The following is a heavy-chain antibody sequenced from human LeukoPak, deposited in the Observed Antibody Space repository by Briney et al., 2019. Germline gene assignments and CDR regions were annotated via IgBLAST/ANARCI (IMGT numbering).Heavy chain of an antibody. J-gene: IGHJ4*02. D-gene: IGHD1-14*01. V-gene: IGHV3-53*01. CDR1: GFPFSSYW. CDR3: ARRPGN. Sequence: PGGSLRLSCVASGFPFSSYWMTWVRQAPGKGLEWVSLIYSGGAIRYADSVKGRFTISRDSSKNTLFLQMNDLTVEDTARYYCARRPGNWGQGILVTVSS. CDR2: IYSGGAI.